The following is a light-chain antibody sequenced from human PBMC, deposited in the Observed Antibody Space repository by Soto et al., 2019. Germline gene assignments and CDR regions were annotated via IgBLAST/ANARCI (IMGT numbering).Light chain of an antibody. Sequence: DIVLTQSPATLSSSPGERATLSCRASQSFSSYLDWYQQKPGQAPRLLIYDASNMATGIPARFSGSGSGTDFALTISSLEPEDVAVYYCQQRSNWPPLTFGGGTKVEIK. CDR1: QSFSSY. CDR2: DAS. J-gene: IGKJ4*01. V-gene: IGKV3-11*01. CDR3: QQRSNWPPLT.